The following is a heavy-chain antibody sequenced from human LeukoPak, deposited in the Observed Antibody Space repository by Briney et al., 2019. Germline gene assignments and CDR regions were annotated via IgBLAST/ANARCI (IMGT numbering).Heavy chain of an antibody. Sequence: HGESLRISYKGSGXSFTSYCISWVRQMPGKGLEWMGRIDPSDSYTNYSPSFQGHVTISADKSISTAYLQWSSLKASDTAMYYCARPGINYDILTGYYTPYGMDVWGQGTTVTVSS. CDR1: GXSFTSYC. CDR3: ARPGINYDILTGYYTPYGMDV. D-gene: IGHD3-9*01. J-gene: IGHJ6*02. CDR2: IDPSDSYT. V-gene: IGHV5-10-1*01.